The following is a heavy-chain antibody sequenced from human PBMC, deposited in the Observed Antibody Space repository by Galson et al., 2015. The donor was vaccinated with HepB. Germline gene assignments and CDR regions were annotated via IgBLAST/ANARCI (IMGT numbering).Heavy chain of an antibody. J-gene: IGHJ6*02. CDR2: INPSGGST. CDR3: ARGPRPGSYSNYYYGMDV. V-gene: IGHV1-46*01. Sequence: SVKVSCKASGYTFTSYHRHWVRQAPGQGLEWMGIINPSGGSTSYVQKFQGRVTMTRDTSTSTVYMELSSLRSEDTAVYYCARGPRPGSYSNYYYGMDVWGQGTTVTVSS. CDR1: GYTFTSYH. D-gene: IGHD3-10*01.